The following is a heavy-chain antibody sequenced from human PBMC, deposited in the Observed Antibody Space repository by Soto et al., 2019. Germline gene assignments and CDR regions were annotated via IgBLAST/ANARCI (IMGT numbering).Heavy chain of an antibody. J-gene: IGHJ4*02. CDR3: ARLGAYYQALDS. CDR1: DGSISPNY. V-gene: IGHV4-59*08. D-gene: IGHD3-22*01. Sequence: QVQLQESGPGLVKPSETLSLRCTVSDGSISPNYWTWIRQPPGKGLEWIGYIYYAGTTTYNPSLKSRVSSSVDTSKNAVSLKLTSVTAADTAVYYCARLGAYYQALDSWGQGTLVTVSS. CDR2: IYYAGTT.